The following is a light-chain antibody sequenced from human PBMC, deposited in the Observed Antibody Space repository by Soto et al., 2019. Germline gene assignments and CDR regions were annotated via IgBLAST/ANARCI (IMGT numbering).Light chain of an antibody. CDR1: SSDVGSYNL. J-gene: IGLJ2*01. CDR2: EGT. V-gene: IGLV2-23*03. CDR3: CSYAGSRTFV. Sequence: QSALTQPASVSGSRGQSITISCTGTSSDVGSYNLVSWYQQHPGKAPKLMIYEGTKRPSGISNRFSGSKSGNTASLTISGLQAEDEADYYCCSYAGSRTFVFGGGTKLTVL.